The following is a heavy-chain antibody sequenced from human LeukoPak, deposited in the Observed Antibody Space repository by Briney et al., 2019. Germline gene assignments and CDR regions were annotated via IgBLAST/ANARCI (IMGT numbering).Heavy chain of an antibody. CDR3: ARLDSSGYYQDAFDI. D-gene: IGHD3-22*01. CDR2: ISGSGGST. J-gene: IGHJ3*02. Sequence: PGGSLRLSCAASGFTFSNYAMNWVRQAPGRGLEWVSAISGSGGSTYYADSVKGRFTISRDNSKNTLYLQMNSLRDEDTAVYYCARLDSSGYYQDAFDIWGQGTMVTVFS. CDR1: GFTFSNYA. V-gene: IGHV3-23*01.